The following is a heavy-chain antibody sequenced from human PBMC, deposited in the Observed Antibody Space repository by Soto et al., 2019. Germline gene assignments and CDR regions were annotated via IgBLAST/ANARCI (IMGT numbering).Heavy chain of an antibody. CDR3: AKDRSGGYYVEH. V-gene: IGHV3-23*01. CDR2: ISNSDDST. Sequence: PGWSLRLSCAASGFPFSSYAMSLVRQSPGKGLEWVSTISNSDDSTYYADSVKGRFTISRDNSKNTLYLQMNSLRAEDTAVYSCAKDRSGGYYVEHSRQGTLITVLS. CDR1: GFPFSSYA. J-gene: IGHJ4*02. D-gene: IGHD6-19*01.